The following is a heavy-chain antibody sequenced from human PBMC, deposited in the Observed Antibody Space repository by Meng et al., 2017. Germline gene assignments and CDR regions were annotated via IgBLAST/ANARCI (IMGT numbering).Heavy chain of an antibody. CDR3: AHIPYSSSWYEYFQH. V-gene: IGHV2-5*01. CDR1: WFSLSTSGVG. Sequence: QITLKASGPTLVKPTQTPTLTCTFSWFSLSTSGVGVGWIRQPPGKALEWLALIYWNDDKRYSPSLKSRLTITKDTSKNQVVLTMTNMDPVDTATYYCAHIPYSSSWYEYFQHWGQGTLVTVSS. D-gene: IGHD6-13*01. CDR2: IYWNDDK. J-gene: IGHJ1*01.